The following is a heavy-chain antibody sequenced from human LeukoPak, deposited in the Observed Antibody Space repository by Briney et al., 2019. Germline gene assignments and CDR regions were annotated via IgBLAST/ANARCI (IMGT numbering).Heavy chain of an antibody. D-gene: IGHD4-17*01. CDR2: IYYSGST. V-gene: IGHV4-31*03. Sequence: PSETLSLTCTVSGGSISSGGYYWSWTRQHPGKGLEWIGYIYYSGSTYYNPSLKSRVTISVDTSKNQFSLKLSSVTAADTAVYYCASLGSPLGYNGDYHWLDPWGQGTLVTVSS. CDR1: GGSISSGGYY. CDR3: ASLGSPLGYNGDYHWLDP. J-gene: IGHJ5*02.